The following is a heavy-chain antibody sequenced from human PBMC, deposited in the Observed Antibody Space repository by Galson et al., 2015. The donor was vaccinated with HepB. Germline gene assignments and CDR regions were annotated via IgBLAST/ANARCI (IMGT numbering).Heavy chain of an antibody. CDR1: GFTFSSYA. CDR3: VKGVGATPPFDY. J-gene: IGHJ4*02. CDR2: ISSNGGST. Sequence: SLRLSCAASGFTFSSYAMHWVRQAPGKGLEYVSAISSNGGSTYYADSEKGRFTISRDNSKNTLNLQMSSLRAEDTAVYYCVKGVGATPPFDYWGQGTLVTVSS. D-gene: IGHD1-26*01. V-gene: IGHV3-64D*09.